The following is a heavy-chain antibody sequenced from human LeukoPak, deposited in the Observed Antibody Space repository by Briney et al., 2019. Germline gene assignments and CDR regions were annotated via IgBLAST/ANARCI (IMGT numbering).Heavy chain of an antibody. Sequence: PGGSLRLSRAASGFTFSSYGMHWVRQAPGKGLEWVSYISSSSSTIYYADSVKGRFTISRDNAKNSLYLQMNSLRAEDTAVYYCARIKVEYYDFWSGYDAFDYWGQGTLVTVSS. J-gene: IGHJ4*02. CDR3: ARIKVEYYDFWSGYDAFDY. V-gene: IGHV3-48*01. CDR2: ISSSSSTI. CDR1: GFTFSSYG. D-gene: IGHD3-3*01.